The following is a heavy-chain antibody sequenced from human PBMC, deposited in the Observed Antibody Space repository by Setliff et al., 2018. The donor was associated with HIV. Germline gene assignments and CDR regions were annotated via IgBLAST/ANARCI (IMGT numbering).Heavy chain of an antibody. D-gene: IGHD5-12*01. Sequence: GFGIQWVLQATVKSRVWVSGISGNSGSRGDADSVKGRFTSSRDNAKNSLYLQMNSLIAEDTALYYCAKDIGSMATIFDAFDIWGQGTMVTVSS. CDR2: ISGNSGSR. V-gene: IGHV3-9*01. J-gene: IGHJ3*02. CDR3: AKDIGSMATIFDAFDI. CDR1: GFG.